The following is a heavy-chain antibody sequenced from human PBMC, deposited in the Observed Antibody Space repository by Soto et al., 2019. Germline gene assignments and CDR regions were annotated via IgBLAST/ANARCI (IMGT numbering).Heavy chain of an antibody. V-gene: IGHV3-33*01. CDR2: IWYDGSNK. Sequence: GGSLRLSCAASGFTFSSYGMHWVRQAPAKGLEWVAVIWYDGSNKYYADSVKGRFTISRDNSKNTLYLQMNSLRAEDTAVYYCARDVHELYMTTLKSPKYYFDYWGQGTLVTVSS. CDR3: ARDVHELYMTTLKSPKYYFDY. D-gene: IGHD4-17*01. J-gene: IGHJ4*02. CDR1: GFTFSSYG.